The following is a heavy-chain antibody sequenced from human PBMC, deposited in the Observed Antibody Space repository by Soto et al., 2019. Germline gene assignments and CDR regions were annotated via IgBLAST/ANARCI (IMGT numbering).Heavy chain of an antibody. D-gene: IGHD3-10*01. J-gene: IGHJ4*02. Sequence: QVQQQQWGARLLKPSETLSLTCAVSGGSFSGYHWSWIRQSPGKGLEWIGEINPSGNTNFNPSLKSRVTIARDTSRNEISLRLSSVTAADSAVYYWARGRRFAYFSGSTSYYVFDIWGQGDLVTVSS. CDR3: ARGRRFAYFSGSTSYYVFDI. V-gene: IGHV4-34*01. CDR1: GGSFSGYH. CDR2: INPSGNT.